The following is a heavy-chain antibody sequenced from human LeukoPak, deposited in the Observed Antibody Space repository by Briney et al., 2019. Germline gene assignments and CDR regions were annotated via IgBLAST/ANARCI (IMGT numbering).Heavy chain of an antibody. CDR3: ARDHAESSNWPSDY. CDR2: ISAYNGNI. D-gene: IGHD6-13*01. J-gene: IGHJ4*02. V-gene: IGHV1-18*01. Sequence: ASVKVSCKASGYTFIRYGITWVRQAPGQGPEWMGWISAYNGNIDYAQKLQGRVSMTTDTSTSTAYMELTSLRSDDTAVYYCARDHAESSNWPSDYWGQGTRVTVSS. CDR1: GYTFIRYG.